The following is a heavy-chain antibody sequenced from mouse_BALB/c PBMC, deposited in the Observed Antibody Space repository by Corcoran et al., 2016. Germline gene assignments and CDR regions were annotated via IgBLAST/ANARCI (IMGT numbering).Heavy chain of an antibody. CDR2: INPYNDGT. V-gene: IGHV1S136*01. CDR1: GYTFTSYV. CDR3: AREGRRGYFDV. Sequence: EVQLQQSGPELVKPGASVKMSCKASGYTFTSYVMHWVKPKPGQGLEWIGYINPYNDGTKYNEKFKGKATLTSDKSSSTAYMELSSLTSEDSAVYDCAREGRRGYFDVWGAGTTVTVSS. J-gene: IGHJ1*01.